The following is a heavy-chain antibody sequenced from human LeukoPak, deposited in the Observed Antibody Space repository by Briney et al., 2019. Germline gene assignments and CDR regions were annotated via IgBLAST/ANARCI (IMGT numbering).Heavy chain of an antibody. CDR1: GFPFSTSW. CDR3: VSLLAGS. J-gene: IGHJ5*02. CDR2: INPDGSIT. Sequence: GGSLRLSCAVSGFPFSTSWMNWVRQVPGEGPVWVSRINPDGSITGYADSVKGRFSISRDNSKSTLYLQMNSLRGEDTAIYYCVSLLAGSWGQGTRVSVSS. V-gene: IGHV3-74*01.